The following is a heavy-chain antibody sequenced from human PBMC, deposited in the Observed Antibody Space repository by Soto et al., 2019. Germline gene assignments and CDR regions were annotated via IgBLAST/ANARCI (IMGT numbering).Heavy chain of an antibody. V-gene: IGHV3-21*01. CDR3: ARGYYYGSGSYGPTYFDY. CDR2: ISSSSGYI. Sequence: LRLSCAASGFTFSSYSMNWVRQAPGKGLEWVSSISSSSGYIYYADSVKGRFTISRDNAKNSLYLRMNSLRAEDTAVYYCARGYYYGSGSYGPTYFDYWGQGTLVTVSS. J-gene: IGHJ4*02. CDR1: GFTFSSYS. D-gene: IGHD3-10*01.